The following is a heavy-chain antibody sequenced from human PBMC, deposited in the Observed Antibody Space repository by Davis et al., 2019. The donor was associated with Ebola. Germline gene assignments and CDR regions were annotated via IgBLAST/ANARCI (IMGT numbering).Heavy chain of an antibody. CDR1: GFTFSSYA. CDR3: ARDRYSSGWYLDY. D-gene: IGHD6-19*01. J-gene: IGHJ4*02. Sequence: GGSLRLSCAASGFTFSSYAIHWVRQAPGKGLEWVAVIWYDGSNKYYADSVKGRFTISRDNSKNTLYLQMNSLRAEDTAVYYCARDRYSSGWYLDYWGQGTLVTVSS. CDR2: IWYDGSNK. V-gene: IGHV3-33*08.